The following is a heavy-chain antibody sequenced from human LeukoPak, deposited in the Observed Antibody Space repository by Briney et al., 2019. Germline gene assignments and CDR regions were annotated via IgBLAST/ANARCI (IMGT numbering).Heavy chain of an antibody. D-gene: IGHD2-2*01. CDR3: ARGAYCSSTNCYGFDY. J-gene: IGHJ4*02. V-gene: IGHV4-59*12. CDR2: IYYSGIT. CDR1: GGSISSYY. Sequence: SETLSLTCTVSGGSISSYYWSWIRQPPGKGLEWIGYIYYSGITNYNPSLKSRVTLSVDTSKNQFSLKLSSVTAADTAVYYCARGAYCSSTNCYGFDYWGQGTQVTASS.